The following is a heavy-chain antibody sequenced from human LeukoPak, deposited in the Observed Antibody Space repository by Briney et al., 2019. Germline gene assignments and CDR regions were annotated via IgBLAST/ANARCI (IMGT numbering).Heavy chain of an antibody. J-gene: IGHJ4*02. CDR2: INPSDGRT. Sequence: ASVKVSCKASGYTFTAYYMHWVRQAPGQGFEWMGIINPSDGRTSYGQKFQGRVTMTRDTSTSTVYMELSSLRSEDTAVYYCAREIGPRQLHLWASAFDYWGQGTLVTVSS. V-gene: IGHV1-46*01. D-gene: IGHD5-18*01. CDR3: AREIGPRQLHLWASAFDY. CDR1: GYTFTAYY.